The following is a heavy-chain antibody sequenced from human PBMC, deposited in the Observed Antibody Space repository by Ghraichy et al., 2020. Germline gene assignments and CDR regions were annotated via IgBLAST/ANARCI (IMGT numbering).Heavy chain of an antibody. Sequence: SETLSLTCSVSGGSISSVDYYWMWSWIRQPPGKGLEWIGYMYYSGSTYYNPSLKSRLTISVDTSKNQFSLKLSSVTAADTAVYYCARGDQSLQAFDIWGQGTMLTVSS. J-gene: IGHJ3*02. V-gene: IGHV4-30-4*01. CDR2: MYYSGST. CDR1: GGSISSVDYY. D-gene: IGHD4-11*01. CDR3: ARGDQSLQAFDI.